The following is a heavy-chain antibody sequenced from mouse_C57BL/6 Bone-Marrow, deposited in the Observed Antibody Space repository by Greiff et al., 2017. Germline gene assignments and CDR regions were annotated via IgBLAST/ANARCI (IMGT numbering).Heavy chain of an antibody. Sequence: EVQLQQSGAELVRPGASVKLSYTASGFNIKDDYMHLVKHRPEQVLEWIGWIDPENGVPEYASKFQGKATISAATSSNTAYLQLSSLTSEETAVYYCKGYAMYYWGQGISVTV. CDR3: KGYAMYY. CDR2: IDPENGVP. J-gene: IGHJ4*01. CDR1: GFNIKDDY. V-gene: IGHV14-4*01.